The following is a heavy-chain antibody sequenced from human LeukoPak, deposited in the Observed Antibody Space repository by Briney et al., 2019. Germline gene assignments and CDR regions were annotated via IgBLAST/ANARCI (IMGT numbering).Heavy chain of an antibody. V-gene: IGHV3-30-3*01. CDR2: ISYDGSNK. Sequence: GGSLRLSCAASGFTFSSYAMHWARQAPGKGLEWVAVISYDGSNKYYADSVKGRFTISRDNSKNTLYLQMNSLRAEDTAVYYCARGGGSYFWEFDYWGQGTLVTVSS. D-gene: IGHD1-26*01. CDR3: ARGGGSYFWEFDY. J-gene: IGHJ4*02. CDR1: GFTFSSYA.